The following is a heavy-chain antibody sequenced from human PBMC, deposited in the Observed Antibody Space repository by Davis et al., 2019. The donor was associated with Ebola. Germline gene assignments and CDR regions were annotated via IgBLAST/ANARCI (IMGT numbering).Heavy chain of an antibody. CDR1: GFTFSNAW. V-gene: IGHV3-15*01. CDR2: IKSKTDGGTT. CDR3: TTEEVADSSGYYYAGYFQH. D-gene: IGHD3-22*01. Sequence: PGGSLRLSCAASGFTFSNAWMSWVRQAPGKGLEWVGRIKSKTDGGTTDYAAPVKGRFTISRDDSKNTLYLQMNSLKTEDTAVYYCTTEEVADSSGYYYAGYFQHWGQGTLVTVSS. J-gene: IGHJ1*01.